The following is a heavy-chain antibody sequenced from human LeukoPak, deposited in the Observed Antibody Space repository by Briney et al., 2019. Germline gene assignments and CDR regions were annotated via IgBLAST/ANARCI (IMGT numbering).Heavy chain of an antibody. V-gene: IGHV1-18*01. J-gene: IGHJ5*02. CDR3: ARDSPYYDFWSGYSNWFDP. CDR1: GYTFTSYG. Sequence: ASVKVSCKASGYTFTSYGISWLRQAPGQGLEWMGWISAYNGNTNYAQKLQGRVTMTTDTSTSTAYMELRSLRSDDTAVYYCARDSPYYDFWSGYSNWFDPWGQGTLVTVSS. CDR2: ISAYNGNT. D-gene: IGHD3-3*01.